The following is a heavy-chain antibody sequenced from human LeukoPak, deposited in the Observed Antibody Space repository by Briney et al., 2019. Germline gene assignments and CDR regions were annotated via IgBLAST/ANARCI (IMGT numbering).Heavy chain of an antibody. CDR3: ARWGYNWNYGISSDYYYYMDV. Sequence: SETLSLTCTVSGGSISSYYWSWIRQPPGKGLEWIGYIYYSGSTNYNPSLKSRVTISVDTSKNQFSLKLSSVTAADTAVYYCARWGYNWNYGISSDYYYYMDVWGKGTTVTVSS. V-gene: IGHV4-59*01. CDR1: GGSISSYY. D-gene: IGHD1-7*01. CDR2: IYYSGST. J-gene: IGHJ6*03.